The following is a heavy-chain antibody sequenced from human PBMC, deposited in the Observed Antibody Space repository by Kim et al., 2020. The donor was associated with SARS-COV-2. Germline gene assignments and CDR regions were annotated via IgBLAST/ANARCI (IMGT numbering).Heavy chain of an antibody. CDR1: GFTFDDYA. V-gene: IGHV3-9*01. Sequence: GGSLRLSCAASGFTFDDYAMHWVRQAPGKGLEWVSGISWNSGNIGYADSVKGRFTISRDNAKNSLYLQMNSLRAEDTALYYCAKDKASLLLWFGGGEAFDIWGQGTMVTVSS. J-gene: IGHJ3*02. D-gene: IGHD3-10*01. CDR2: ISWNSGNI. CDR3: AKDKASLLLWFGGGEAFDI.